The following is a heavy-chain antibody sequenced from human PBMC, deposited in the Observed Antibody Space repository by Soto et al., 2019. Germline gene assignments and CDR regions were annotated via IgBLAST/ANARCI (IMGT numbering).Heavy chain of an antibody. V-gene: IGHV3-30*04. Sequence: HLVESGGGVVQPGRSRRLSCTASGFSLTSFAVHWVRQAPGKGLEWVAVISSDGSNKYYIESVKGRFNISRDNFKNAMYMEIDNLRIEDTAVYYCERGRRLTMTGREFYYRLDVWGQGTTVSVS. CDR3: ERGRRLTMTGREFYYRLDV. CDR2: ISSDGSNK. J-gene: IGHJ6*02. CDR1: GFSLTSFA. D-gene: IGHD3-10*01.